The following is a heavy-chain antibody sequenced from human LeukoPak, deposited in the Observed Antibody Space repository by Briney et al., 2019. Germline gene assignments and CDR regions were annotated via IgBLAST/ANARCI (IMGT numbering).Heavy chain of an antibody. V-gene: IGHV4-38-2*02. D-gene: IGHD4-23*01. CDR2: FYHSVST. CDR1: GNSINRGYY. CDR3: ARDMRGGNSYYFDS. J-gene: IGHJ4*02. Sequence: SETLSLTCTVSGNSINRGYYWGWIRPPPGKGLEWIGSFYHSVSTYYNPFLKSRVTISVDTSKNQFSLKLSSVTAADTAVYYCARDMRGGNSYYFDSWGQGTLVTVSS.